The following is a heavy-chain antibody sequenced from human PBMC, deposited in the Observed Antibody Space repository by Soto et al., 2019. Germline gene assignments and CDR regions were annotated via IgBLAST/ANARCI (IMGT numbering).Heavy chain of an antibody. J-gene: IGHJ6*03. Sequence: GGSLRLSCAASGFTFSSYWMSWVRQAPGKGLEWVANIKQDGSEKYYVDSVKGRFTISRDNAKNSLYLQMNSLRAEDTAVYYCARVGKQWQDYYMDVWGKGTTVTVSS. CDR3: ARVGKQWQDYYMDV. V-gene: IGHV3-7*01. D-gene: IGHD6-19*01. CDR2: IKQDGSEK. CDR1: GFTFSSYW.